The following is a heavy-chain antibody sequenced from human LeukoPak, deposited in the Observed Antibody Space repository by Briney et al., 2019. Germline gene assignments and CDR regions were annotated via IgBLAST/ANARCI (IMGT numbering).Heavy chain of an antibody. D-gene: IGHD6-19*01. Sequence: GVSLRLSGAASGFTCGNAWMSWVRLDPGKGPEWVGRIKSKKAGGTADYGAPAKGRFTISRDDPQATLYLQMNSLETEDTAVYYCATYSPISGWSWGQGTLVTVSS. V-gene: IGHV3-15*05. J-gene: IGHJ5*02. CDR3: ATYSPISGWS. CDR1: GFTCGNAW. CDR2: IKSKKAGGTA.